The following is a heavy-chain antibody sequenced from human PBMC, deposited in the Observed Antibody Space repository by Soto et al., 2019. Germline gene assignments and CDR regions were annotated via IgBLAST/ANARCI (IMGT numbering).Heavy chain of an antibody. V-gene: IGHV3-74*01. D-gene: IGHD6-13*01. J-gene: IGHJ4*02. CDR1: GFTFSSYW. Sequence: GGSLRLSCAASGFTFSSYWMHWVRQAPGKGLVWVSRINSDGSSTSYADSVKGRFTISRDNSKNTLYLQMNSLRAEDTAVYYCARGLAVPSIAAAGIWGQGTLVTVSS. CDR3: ARGLAVPSIAAAGI. CDR2: INSDGSST.